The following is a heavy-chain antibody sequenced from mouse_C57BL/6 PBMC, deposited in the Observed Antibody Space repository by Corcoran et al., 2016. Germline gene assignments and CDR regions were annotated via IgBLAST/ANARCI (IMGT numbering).Heavy chain of an antibody. CDR1: GYTFTSYD. V-gene: IGHV1-85*01. CDR2: IYPRDGST. J-gene: IGHJ1*03. CDR3: ARMVTTFYWYFDV. D-gene: IGHD2-2*01. Sequence: QVQLQQSGPELVKPGASVKLSCKASGYTFTSYDINRVKQRPGQGLEWIGWIYPRDGSTKYNEKFKGKATLTVDTSSSTAYMELHSLTSEDSAVYFCARMVTTFYWYFDVWGTGTTVTVSS.